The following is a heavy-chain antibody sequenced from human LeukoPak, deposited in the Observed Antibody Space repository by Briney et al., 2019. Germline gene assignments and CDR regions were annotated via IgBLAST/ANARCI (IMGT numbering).Heavy chain of an antibody. Sequence: GGSLRLSCAASGFTFSRNGMTWVRQAPGKGLEWVSAISGSGGSTYYADSVKGRFTMSRDNSRDTVYLQMNSLRVDDTAVYYCARRDNVVVVSASDYWGQGTLVTVSS. J-gene: IGHJ4*02. CDR1: GFTFSRNG. CDR2: ISGSGGST. V-gene: IGHV3-23*01. D-gene: IGHD2-15*01. CDR3: ARRDNVVVVSASDY.